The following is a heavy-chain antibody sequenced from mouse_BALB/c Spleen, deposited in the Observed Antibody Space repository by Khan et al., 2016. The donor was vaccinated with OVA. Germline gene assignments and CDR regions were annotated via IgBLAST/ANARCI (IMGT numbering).Heavy chain of an antibody. D-gene: IGHD4-1*02. Sequence: QVQLKESGPGLVEPSQSLSLTCTVSGFSFTDYGVCWVRQPPGKGLEWLGVILGDGNTNYHSAIISRLTISKDNYNSKAFLKLNSLHSEDSATYYCDRGATNCGGYCGVWGAGTTVTVSA. V-gene: IGHV2-3*01. CDR1: GFSFTDYG. J-gene: IGHJ1*01. CDR2: ILGDGNT. CDR3: DRGATNCGGYCGV.